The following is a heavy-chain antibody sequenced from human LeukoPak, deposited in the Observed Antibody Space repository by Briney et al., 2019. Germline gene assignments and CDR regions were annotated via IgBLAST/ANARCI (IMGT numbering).Heavy chain of an antibody. Sequence: GASVKVSCKASGYTFTSYYMHWVRQAPGQGLEWMGIINPSGGSTSYAQKFQGRVTMTRDTSTSTVYMELSSLRSEDTAVYYCAREEAYYYDSSGALDYWGQGTLVTVSS. J-gene: IGHJ4*02. CDR2: INPSGGST. CDR1: GYTFTSYY. D-gene: IGHD3-22*01. V-gene: IGHV1-46*01. CDR3: AREEAYYYDSSGALDY.